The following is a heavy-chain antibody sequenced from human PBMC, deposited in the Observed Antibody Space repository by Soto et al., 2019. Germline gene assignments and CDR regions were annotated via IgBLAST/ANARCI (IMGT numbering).Heavy chain of an antibody. V-gene: IGHV4-31*03. CDR1: GGSISRGVYY. CDR3: ARGDWYGDYYDGMDV. CDR2: IYYSGIT. J-gene: IGHJ6*02. Sequence: ASETLSLTCTVSGGSISRGVYYWSWIRHHPGMGLEWIGYIYYSGITYYNPSTKSRVTISVDTSKNQFSLKLSSVTAADTAVYYCARGDWYGDYYDGMDVWGQGTTVTVSS. D-gene: IGHD6-19*01.